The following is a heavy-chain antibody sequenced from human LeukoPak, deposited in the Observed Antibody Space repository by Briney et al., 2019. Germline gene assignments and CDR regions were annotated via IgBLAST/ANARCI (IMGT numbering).Heavy chain of an antibody. CDR2: IYYSGST. CDR3: ARGSRGMFDY. V-gene: IGHV4-39*01. D-gene: IGHD3-16*01. CDR1: GFTFSSYA. J-gene: IGHJ4*02. Sequence: GSLRLSCAASGFTFSSYAMSWIRQPPGKGLEWIGSIYYSGSTYYNPSLKSRVTISVDTSKNQFSLKLSSVTAADTAVYYCARGSRGMFDYWGQGTLVTVSS.